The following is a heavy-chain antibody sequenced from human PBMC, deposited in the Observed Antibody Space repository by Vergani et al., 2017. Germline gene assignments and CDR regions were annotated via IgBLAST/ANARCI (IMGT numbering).Heavy chain of an antibody. Sequence: EVQLVESGGGLVQPGRSLRLSCAASGFTFDDYAMPWVRQAPGKGLEWVSGISWNSGSIDYADSVKGRFTISRDNAKNSLYLQMNSLRAEDTALYYCAKDMDYYGSGSYYFGGQGTLVTVSS. CDR2: ISWNSGSI. V-gene: IGHV3-9*01. CDR1: GFTFDDYA. J-gene: IGHJ4*02. D-gene: IGHD3-10*01. CDR3: AKDMDYYGSGSYYF.